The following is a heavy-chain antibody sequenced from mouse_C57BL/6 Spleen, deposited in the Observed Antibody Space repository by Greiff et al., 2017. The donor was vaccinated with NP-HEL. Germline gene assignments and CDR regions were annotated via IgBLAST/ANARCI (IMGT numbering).Heavy chain of an antibody. V-gene: IGHV1-52*01. CDR1: GYTFTSYW. Sequence: VQLQQPGAELVRPGSSVKLSCKASGYTFTSYWMHWVKQRPIQGLEWIGNIDPSDSETHYNQKFKDKATLTVDKSSSTAYMQLSSLTSEDSAVYYCARRDGYSLDYWGQGTTLTVSS. CDR3: ARRDGYSLDY. CDR2: IDPSDSET. D-gene: IGHD2-3*01. J-gene: IGHJ2*01.